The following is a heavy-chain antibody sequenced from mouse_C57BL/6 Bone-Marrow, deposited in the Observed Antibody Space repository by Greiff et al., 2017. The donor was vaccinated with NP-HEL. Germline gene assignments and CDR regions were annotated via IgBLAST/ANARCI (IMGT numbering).Heavy chain of an antibody. Sequence: VQLQQSGAELVRPGASVKLSCTASGFNIKDDYMHWVKPRPEQGLEWIGWIDPEHGDTEYASKFQGTAPITADTSSITVYLQLSILTSEDTALYYCTCDYYGSSYDYAMDYWGQGTSVTVSS. D-gene: IGHD1-1*01. J-gene: IGHJ4*01. CDR2: IDPEHGDT. CDR3: TCDYYGSSYDYAMDY. CDR1: GFNIKDDY. V-gene: IGHV14-4*01.